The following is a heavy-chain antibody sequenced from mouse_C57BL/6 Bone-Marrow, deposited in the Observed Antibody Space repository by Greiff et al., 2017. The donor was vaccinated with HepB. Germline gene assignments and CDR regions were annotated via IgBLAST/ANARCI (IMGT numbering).Heavy chain of an antibody. V-gene: IGHV1-52*01. J-gene: IGHJ4*01. CDR1: GYTFTSYW. Sequence: QVQLQQPGAELVRPGSSVKLSCKASGYTFTSYWMHWVKQRPIQGLEWIGNIDPSDSETHYNQKFKDKATLTVDKSSSTAYMQLSSLTSEDSAVYYCARSNYYDYGYYYAMDYWGQGTSVTVSS. D-gene: IGHD2-4*01. CDR2: IDPSDSET. CDR3: ARSNYYDYGYYYAMDY.